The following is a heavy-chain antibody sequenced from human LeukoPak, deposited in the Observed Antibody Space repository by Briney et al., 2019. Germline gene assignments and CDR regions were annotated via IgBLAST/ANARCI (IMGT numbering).Heavy chain of an antibody. CDR1: GVSFSGYY. CDR3: ARGLTITMVRGNWFDP. V-gene: IGHV4-34*01. J-gene: IGHJ5*02. CDR2: INHSGST. Sequence: SETLSLTCAVYGVSFSGYYWSWIRQPPGKGLEWIGEINHSGSTNYNPSLKSRVTISVDTSKNQFSLKLSSVTAADTAVYYCARGLTITMVRGNWFDPWGQGTLVTVSS. D-gene: IGHD3-10*01.